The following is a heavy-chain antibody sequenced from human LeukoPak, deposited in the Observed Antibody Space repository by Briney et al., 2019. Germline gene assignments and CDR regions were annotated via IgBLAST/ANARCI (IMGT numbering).Heavy chain of an antibody. CDR3: AREVLYYSNSGSSPYFDC. Sequence: GGSLRLSCSASGFTFSSRWMSWVRQAPGKGLEWVANIKEDGSQKYYADSVKGRFTISRDNAKNSLYLQLNSLRAEDTAVYYCAREVLYYSNSGSSPYFDCWGQGTLVTVPS. CDR2: IKEDGSQK. CDR1: GFTFSSRW. D-gene: IGHD3-10*01. J-gene: IGHJ4*02. V-gene: IGHV3-7*01.